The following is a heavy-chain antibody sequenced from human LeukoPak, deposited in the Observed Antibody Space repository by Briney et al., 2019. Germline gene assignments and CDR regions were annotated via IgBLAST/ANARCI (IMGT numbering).Heavy chain of an antibody. CDR1: GFTFSSYW. V-gene: IGHV3-7*01. D-gene: IGHD3-22*01. CDR2: IKQDGSEK. CDR3: ARMGYYYDSSGWEAY. Sequence: PGGSLRLSCAASGFTFSSYWMSWVRQAPGKGQEWVANIKQDGSEKYYVDSVKGRFTISRDNAKNSLYLQMNSLRAEDTAVYYCARMGYYYDSSGWEAYWGQGTLVTVSS. J-gene: IGHJ4*02.